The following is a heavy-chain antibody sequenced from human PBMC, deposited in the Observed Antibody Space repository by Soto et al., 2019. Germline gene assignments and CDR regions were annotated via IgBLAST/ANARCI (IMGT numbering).Heavy chain of an antibody. V-gene: IGHV3-23*01. Sequence: GGSLRLSCAASGFTFSSYAMSWVRQAPGKGLERVSVISGSGGSTNYADSVKGRFSISRDNSKNTLYLQMNNLRADDTAVYYCAKRTSGSDDYFDYWGQGT. D-gene: IGHD1-26*01. CDR2: ISGSGGST. CDR3: AKRTSGSDDYFDY. CDR1: GFTFSSYA. J-gene: IGHJ4*02.